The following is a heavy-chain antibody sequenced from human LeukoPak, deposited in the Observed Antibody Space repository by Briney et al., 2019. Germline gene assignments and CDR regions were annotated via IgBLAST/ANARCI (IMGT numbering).Heavy chain of an antibody. Sequence: SETLSLTCTVSGASFSSGDQYWNWIRQSPGKGLEWIGSIHPNGTLYNNPSLESRVTMSMDTSKNQFSLNLNSVTAADTAVYFCSRGLDSRKLGYWGQGTLVTVSS. D-gene: IGHD3-22*01. CDR2: IHPNGTL. V-gene: IGHV4-31*03. J-gene: IGHJ4*02. CDR3: SRGLDSRKLGY. CDR1: GASFSSGDQY.